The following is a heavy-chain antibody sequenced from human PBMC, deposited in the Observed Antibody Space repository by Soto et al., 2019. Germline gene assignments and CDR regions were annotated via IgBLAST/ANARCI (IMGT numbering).Heavy chain of an antibody. D-gene: IGHD2-2*01. V-gene: IGHV1-8*01. CDR1: GYSFTTYE. J-gene: IGHJ4*02. CDR2: MNPNSGNT. Sequence: QVQLVQSGAEVKMPGASVKVSCKASGYSFTTYEINWVRQAAGQGLEWMGWMNPNSGNTGYAQKFQGRVTMTRDTSIRTAYMELSNLRSEDTAVYYCARGPQHTRSRISDYWGQGSLVTVSS. CDR3: ARGPQHTRSRISDY.